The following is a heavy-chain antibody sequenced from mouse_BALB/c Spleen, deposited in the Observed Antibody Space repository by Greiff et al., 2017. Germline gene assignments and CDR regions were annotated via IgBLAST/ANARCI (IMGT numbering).Heavy chain of an antibody. CDR2: ISSGGSYT. J-gene: IGHJ4*01. V-gene: IGHV5-9-4*01. D-gene: IGHD2-4*01. CDR1: GFTFSSYA. CDR3: ARGLPDYYAMDD. Sequence: EVKLVESGGGLVKPGGSLKLSCAASGFTFSSYAMSWVRQSPEKRLEWVAEISSGGSYTYYPDTVTGRFTISRDNAKNTLYLEMSSLRSEDTAMYYCARGLPDYYAMDDWGQGTSVTVSS.